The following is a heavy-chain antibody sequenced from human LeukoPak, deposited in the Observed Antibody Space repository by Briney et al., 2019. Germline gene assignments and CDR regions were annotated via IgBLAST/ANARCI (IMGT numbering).Heavy chain of an antibody. D-gene: IGHD3-10*01. CDR1: GFTFSSYD. J-gene: IGHJ4*02. CDR2: IGTAGDT. V-gene: IGHV3-13*01. CDR3: AKDLAALGSGSYYIL. Sequence: PGGSLRLSCAASGFTFSSYDMHWVRQATGKGLEWVSAIGTAGDTYYPGSVKGRFTISRENAKNSLYLQMNSLRAEDTAVYYCAKDLAALGSGSYYILWGQGTLVTVSS.